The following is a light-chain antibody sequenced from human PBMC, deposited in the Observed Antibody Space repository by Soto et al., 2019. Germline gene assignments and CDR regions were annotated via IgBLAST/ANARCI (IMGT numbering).Light chain of an antibody. CDR2: GAS. V-gene: IGKV1-5*01. J-gene: IGKJ2*01. CDR3: QQYSSSSPT. CDR1: QSISSW. Sequence: DIQMTQSPSTLSASVGDRVTITCRASQSISSWLAWYQQKPGKAPKLLIYGASSLERGVPSRFSGSRSVTEFTLTIDSLQPDEFATYSCQQYSSSSPTFDQGTNLEI.